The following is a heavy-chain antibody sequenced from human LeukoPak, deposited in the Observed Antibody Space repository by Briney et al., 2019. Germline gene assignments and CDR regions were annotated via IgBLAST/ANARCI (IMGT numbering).Heavy chain of an antibody. CDR1: GGTFSSCA. D-gene: IGHD5-24*01. CDR3: ARGRRDGYNYVADY. J-gene: IGHJ4*02. CDR2: IIPILGIA. Sequence: ASVKVSCKASGGTFSSCAISWVRQAPGQGLEWMGRIIPILGIANYAQKFQGRVTITADKSTSTAYMELSSLRSEDTAVYYCARGRRDGYNYVADYWGQGTLVTVSS. V-gene: IGHV1-69*04.